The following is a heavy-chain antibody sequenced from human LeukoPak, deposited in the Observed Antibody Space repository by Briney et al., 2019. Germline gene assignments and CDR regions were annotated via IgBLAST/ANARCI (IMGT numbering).Heavy chain of an antibody. D-gene: IGHD1-26*01. J-gene: IGHJ4*02. CDR2: INPNSGDT. V-gene: IGHV1-2*02. Sequence: ASVKVSCKASGYTFTSCYMHWLRQAPGQGLEWMGWINPNSGDTHYAQNFQGRVTLTRDTSSSTVYMELRRLRSDDTAVYYCARDLTTYSPDVVYWGQGTLVTVSS. CDR1: GYTFTSCY. CDR3: ARDLTTYSPDVVY.